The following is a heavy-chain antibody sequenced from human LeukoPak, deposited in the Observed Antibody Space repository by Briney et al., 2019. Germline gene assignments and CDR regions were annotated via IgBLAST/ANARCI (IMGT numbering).Heavy chain of an antibody. D-gene: IGHD2-15*01. CDR2: ISGSGGST. V-gene: IGHV3-23*01. Sequence: GGSLRLSCEASGFTFSSYAMSWVRQAPGKGLEWVSAISGSGGSTYYADSAKGRFTISRDNSKNTLYLQMNSLRAEDTAVYYCAKDLGIVVVVAASDWGQGTLVTVSS. J-gene: IGHJ4*02. CDR3: AKDLGIVVVVAASD. CDR1: GFTFSSYA.